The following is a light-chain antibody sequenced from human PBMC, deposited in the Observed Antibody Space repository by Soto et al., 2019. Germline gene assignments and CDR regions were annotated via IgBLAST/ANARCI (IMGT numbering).Light chain of an antibody. CDR3: QQSCSAPWT. CDR1: QSISSY. V-gene: IGKV1-39*01. J-gene: IGKJ1*01. Sequence: DIQMTQSPSSLSASVGDRVTITCRASQSISSYLNWYQQKPGKVPKLLIYAASSLQGGVPSRFSGSGSGTDFTLTISSLQPEDFATYYCQQSCSAPWTFGQGTKVEIK. CDR2: AAS.